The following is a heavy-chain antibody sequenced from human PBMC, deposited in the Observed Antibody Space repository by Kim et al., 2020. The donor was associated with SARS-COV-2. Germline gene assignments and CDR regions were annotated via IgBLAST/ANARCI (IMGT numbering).Heavy chain of an antibody. CDR2: INHSGST. J-gene: IGHJ4*02. D-gene: IGHD2-2*01. CDR1: GGSFSGYY. CDR3: ARGNIRTPDIVVVPAAMFSGSANYYFDY. V-gene: IGHV4-34*01. Sequence: SETLSLTCAVYGGSFSGYYWSWIRQPPGKGLEWIGEINHSGSTNYNPSLKSRVTISVDTSKNQFSLKLSSVTAADTAVYYCARGNIRTPDIVVVPAAMFSGSANYYFDYWGQGTLVTVSS.